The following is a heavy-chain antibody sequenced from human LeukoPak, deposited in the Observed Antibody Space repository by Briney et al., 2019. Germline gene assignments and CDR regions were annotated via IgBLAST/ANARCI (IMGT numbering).Heavy chain of an antibody. Sequence: SETLSLTCTVSAGSISSSSYYWGWIRQPPGKGLGWIGSIYYSGSTYNNPSLKSRVTISVNTTKTQFSLRLSSVTAADTAVYYCASLRERSYYARGFDYWGQGTLVTVSS. CDR2: IYYSGST. CDR1: AGSISSSSYY. V-gene: IGHV4-39*07. D-gene: IGHD1-26*01. CDR3: ASLRERSYYARGFDY. J-gene: IGHJ4*02.